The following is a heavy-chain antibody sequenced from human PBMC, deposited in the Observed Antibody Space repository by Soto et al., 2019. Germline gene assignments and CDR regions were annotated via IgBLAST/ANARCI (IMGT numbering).Heavy chain of an antibody. CDR1: GGSISTGGYY. CDR2: IYYSGST. D-gene: IGHD4-17*01. CDR3: ARGLSVTLFDN. Sequence: QVQLQESGPGLVKPSQTLSLTCTVSGGSISTGGYYWTWIRQHPGKGLEGIGYIYYSGSTYYNPSLKSRVTISVDTSKNQFSLKLSSVTAADTDVYYCARGLSVTLFDNWGQGTLVTVSS. J-gene: IGHJ4*02. V-gene: IGHV4-31*03.